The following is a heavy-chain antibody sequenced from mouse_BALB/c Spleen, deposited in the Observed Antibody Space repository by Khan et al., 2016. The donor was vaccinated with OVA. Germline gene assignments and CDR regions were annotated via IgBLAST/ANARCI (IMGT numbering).Heavy chain of an antibody. CDR2: IDPATGDV. J-gene: IGHJ3*01. Sequence: EVQLQESGADFVKPGASVKLSCTASGFNIKDTYMHWINQRPQQGLVWIGRIDPATGDVRYDPKFQDKATIAADASSNTAYLQLSSLTSDDTAVYYCIRGAYSGLFAYWGQGTLVTVSA. D-gene: IGHD2-10*01. CDR1: GFNIKDTY. V-gene: IGHV14-3*02. CDR3: IRGAYSGLFAY.